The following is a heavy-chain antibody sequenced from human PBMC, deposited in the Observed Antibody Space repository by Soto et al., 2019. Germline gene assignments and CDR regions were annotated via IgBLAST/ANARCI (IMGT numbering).Heavy chain of an antibody. V-gene: IGHV4-59*01. J-gene: IGHJ5*02. CDR3: ARQQWPPLVDP. CDR1: GGSISSYY. D-gene: IGHD6-19*01. Sequence: ETLSLTCTVSGGSISSYYWSWIRQPPGKGLEWIGYIYYSGSTNYNPSLKSRVTISVDTSKNQFSLKLSSVTAADTAVYYCARQQWPPLVDPWGQGTLVTVSS. CDR2: IYYSGST.